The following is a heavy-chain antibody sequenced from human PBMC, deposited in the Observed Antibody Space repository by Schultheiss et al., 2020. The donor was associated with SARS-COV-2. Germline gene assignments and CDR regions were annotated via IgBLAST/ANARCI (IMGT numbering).Heavy chain of an antibody. V-gene: IGHV2-70*12. D-gene: IGHD3-16*01. CDR2: IDCDDDK. J-gene: IGHJ4*02. CDR1: GFSLSNARMG. CDR3: AHRRRAGDGDFDY. Sequence: SGPTLVKPTETLTLTCTVSGFSLSNARMGVSWIRQPPGKALEWLALIDCDDDKYYSTSLKTRLTISKDTSKNQVVLTMTNMDPVDTATYYCAHRRRAGDGDFDYWGQGTLVTVSS.